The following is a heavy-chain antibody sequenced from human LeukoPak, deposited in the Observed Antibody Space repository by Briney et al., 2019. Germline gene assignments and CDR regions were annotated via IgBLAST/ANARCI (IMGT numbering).Heavy chain of an antibody. CDR2: ISGSGGST. CDR1: GFTFSSYA. V-gene: IGHV3-23*01. CDR3: AKVPLGATTRSGLADY. J-gene: IGHJ4*02. D-gene: IGHD1-26*01. Sequence: PGGSLRLSCAASGFTFSSYAMSWVRQAPGKGLEWVSAISGSGGSTYYADSVKGPFTISRDNSKNTPYLQMNSLRAEDTAVYYCAKVPLGATTRSGLADYWGQGTLVTVSS.